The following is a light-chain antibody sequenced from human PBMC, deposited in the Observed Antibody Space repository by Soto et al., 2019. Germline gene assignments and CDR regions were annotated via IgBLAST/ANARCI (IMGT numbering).Light chain of an antibody. CDR1: QSIRNY. V-gene: IGKV1-39*01. Sequence: DMQMTQSPSSLSASVGDRVTITCRASQSIRNYLNWYQQKPGKVPKLLIYAASSLQSGVPSRFSGSGSGTDFTLTISSLQLEDFAVYYCQQYNNWWTFGQGTKVEIK. J-gene: IGKJ1*01. CDR3: QQYNNWWT. CDR2: AAS.